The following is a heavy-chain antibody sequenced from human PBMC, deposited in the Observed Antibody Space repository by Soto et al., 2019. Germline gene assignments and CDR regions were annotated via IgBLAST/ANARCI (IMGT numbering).Heavy chain of an antibody. D-gene: IGHD3-10*01. CDR1: GFTFDDYA. V-gene: IGHV3-9*01. Sequence: EVQLVESGGGLVQPGRSLRLSCAASGFTFDDYAMHWVRQAPGQGLEWVSGISWNSGSIGYADSVKGRFTISRDNAKNSLYLQMNSLRAEDTALYYCAKVSYYGSGRYFDLWGRGTLVTVSS. CDR3: AKVSYYGSGRYFDL. CDR2: ISWNSGSI. J-gene: IGHJ2*01.